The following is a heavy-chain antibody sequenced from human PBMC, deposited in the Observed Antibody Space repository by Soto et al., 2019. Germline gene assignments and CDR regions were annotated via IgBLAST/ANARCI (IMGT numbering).Heavy chain of an antibody. CDR3: ARHGGYYSSSSEVTGYYGMDV. D-gene: IGHD6-6*01. Sequence: LGESLKISCKGSGYTLTAYWISWVRQMPGKGLEWMGRIDPSDSYINYSPSFQGHVTISADKSVSAAYLQWSSLKASDTSMYYCARHGGYYSSSSEVTGYYGMDVWGQGTTVTVSS. CDR1: GYTLTAYW. J-gene: IGHJ6*02. CDR2: IDPSDSYI. V-gene: IGHV5-10-1*01.